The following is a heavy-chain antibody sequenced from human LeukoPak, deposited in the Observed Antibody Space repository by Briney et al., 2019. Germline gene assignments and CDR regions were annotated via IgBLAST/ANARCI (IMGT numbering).Heavy chain of an antibody. CDR2: IIPIFGIA. CDR3: ARAGSYDSSDYYHEDS. D-gene: IGHD3-22*01. V-gene: IGHV1-69*04. Sequence: ASVKVSFKASGGTFSSDALSWVRQAPGQGLEWMGRIIPIFGIANYAQNFQGRVTITADKSTSTVYMELSSLRSEDTAVYYCARAGSYDSSDYYHEDSWGQGTLVTVSS. CDR1: GGTFSSDA. J-gene: IGHJ4*02.